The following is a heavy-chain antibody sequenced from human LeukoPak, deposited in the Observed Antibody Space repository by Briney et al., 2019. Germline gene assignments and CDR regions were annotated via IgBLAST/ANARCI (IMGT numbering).Heavy chain of an antibody. CDR1: GFTVSSTY. Sequence: GGSLRLSCEASGFTVSSTYMSWVRQAPRKGLEWVAAIYSNGNTYYTDSVKGRFTISRDNSRNSLDLQMNSLRAEDTAVYYCASSAPPPTDTHYYYMNVWGTGTTVTVSS. CDR2: IYSNGNT. J-gene: IGHJ6*03. V-gene: IGHV3-53*01. CDR3: ASSAPPPTDTHYYYMNV. D-gene: IGHD6-19*01.